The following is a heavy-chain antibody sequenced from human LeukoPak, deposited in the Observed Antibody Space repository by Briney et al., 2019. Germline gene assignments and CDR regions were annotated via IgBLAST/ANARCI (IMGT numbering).Heavy chain of an antibody. J-gene: IGHJ4*02. Sequence: GGSLRLACAASGFTFSSYGMHWVRQAPGKGLEWVAVLWYDGSNKYYADSVKGRFTISRDNSKNTLYLQMNSLRAEDTAVYYCARGNSIAGIYLNSWGQGTLVTVSS. V-gene: IGHV3-33*01. CDR1: GFTFSSYG. CDR3: ARGNSIAGIYLNS. CDR2: LWYDGSNK. D-gene: IGHD6-6*01.